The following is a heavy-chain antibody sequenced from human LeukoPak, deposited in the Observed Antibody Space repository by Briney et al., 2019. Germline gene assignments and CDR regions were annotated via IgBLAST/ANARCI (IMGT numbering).Heavy chain of an antibody. J-gene: IGHJ4*02. Sequence: SETLSLTCGVSGGSISSGGYYWSWIRQHPGKGLEWIGYIYYSGSTYYNPSLKSRVTISVDTSKNQFSLKLSSVTAADTAVYYCAREVVAGPRFDYWGQGTLVTVSS. CDR1: GGSISSGGYY. D-gene: IGHD6-13*01. CDR3: AREVVAGPRFDY. CDR2: IYYSGST. V-gene: IGHV4-31*11.